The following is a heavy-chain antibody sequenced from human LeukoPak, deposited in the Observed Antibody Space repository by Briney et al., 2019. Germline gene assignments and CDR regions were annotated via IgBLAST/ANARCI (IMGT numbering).Heavy chain of an antibody. CDR2: INPNSGGT. CDR3: ARDRYYDSSGILDY. Sequence: ASVKVSCKASGYTFTGYYMHWVRQAPGQGLEWMGWINPNSGGTNYAQKFQGRVTMTRDTSISTAYMELSRLRSDDTAVYYCARDRYYDSSGILDYWGQGTLVTVSS. V-gene: IGHV1-2*02. CDR1: GYTFTGYY. J-gene: IGHJ4*02. D-gene: IGHD3-22*01.